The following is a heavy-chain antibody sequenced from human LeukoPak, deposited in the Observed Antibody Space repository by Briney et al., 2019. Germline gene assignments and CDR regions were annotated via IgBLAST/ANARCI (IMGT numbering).Heavy chain of an antibody. Sequence: GETLRLSCAASRFTFGDYGMGWVRQAPGKGLEWVSTISASGGSTYYADSVKGQFSISRDNSKNTLYLQMNSLRAEDTAVYYCARDGTGTIPLDVWGKGTTVTVSS. CDR3: ARDGTGTIPLDV. J-gene: IGHJ6*04. V-gene: IGHV3-23*01. D-gene: IGHD1-7*01. CDR2: ISASGGST. CDR1: RFTFGDYG.